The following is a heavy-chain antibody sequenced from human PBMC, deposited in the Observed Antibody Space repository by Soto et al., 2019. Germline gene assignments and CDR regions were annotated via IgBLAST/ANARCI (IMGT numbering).Heavy chain of an antibody. D-gene: IGHD2-15*01. Sequence: PGGSLRLSCAASGFTFSSYGMHWVRQAPGKGLEWVAVISYDGSNKYYADSVKGRFTISRDNSKNTLYLQMNSLRAEDTAVYYCAKDTVVAATNYYYGMDVWGQGTTVTVSS. J-gene: IGHJ6*02. CDR2: ISYDGSNK. CDR3: AKDTVVAATNYYYGMDV. V-gene: IGHV3-30*18. CDR1: GFTFSSYG.